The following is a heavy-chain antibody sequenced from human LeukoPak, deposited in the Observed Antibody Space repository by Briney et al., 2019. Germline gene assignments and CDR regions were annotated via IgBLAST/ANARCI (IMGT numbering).Heavy chain of an antibody. CDR1: GYTFTSYG. V-gene: IGHV1-18*01. CDR2: ISAYNGNT. D-gene: IGHD4-17*01. CDR3: ASKEIGGYGDYPKQPFDY. Sequence: ASVNVSCKASGYTFTSYGISWVRQAPGQGLEWMGWISAYNGNTNYAQKLQGRVTMATDTSTSTAYMELRSLRSDDTAVYYCASKEIGGYGDYPKQPFDYWGQGTLVTVSS. J-gene: IGHJ4*02.